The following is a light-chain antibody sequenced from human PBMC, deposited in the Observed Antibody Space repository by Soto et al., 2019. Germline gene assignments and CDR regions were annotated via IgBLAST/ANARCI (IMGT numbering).Light chain of an antibody. CDR2: AAS. J-gene: IGKJ1*01. V-gene: IGKV1-6*01. CDR1: QGIRND. Sequence: AVQLTQSPSSLSASVGDRVTITCRASQGIRNDLGWYQHKPGKAPKLLIHAASSLQSGVPSRFSGSAAGTEFTLTISSLQPEDLASYYCLQDHSYPWTFGQGTKVEIK. CDR3: LQDHSYPWT.